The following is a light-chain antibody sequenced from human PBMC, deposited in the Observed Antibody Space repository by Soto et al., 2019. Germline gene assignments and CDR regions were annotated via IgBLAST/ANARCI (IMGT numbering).Light chain of an antibody. CDR2: AAS. V-gene: IGKV1-39*01. J-gene: IGKJ1*01. CDR3: QQTYRTPPN. CDR1: QSISTY. Sequence: DIQMTQSPSSLSASVGDRVTITCRASQSISTYLNWYQQKAGLAPKLLIYAASSLQSGVPSRFSGSGSATDFTLTISSLQPEDFAPYYCQQTYRTPPNFGHGTKVDIK.